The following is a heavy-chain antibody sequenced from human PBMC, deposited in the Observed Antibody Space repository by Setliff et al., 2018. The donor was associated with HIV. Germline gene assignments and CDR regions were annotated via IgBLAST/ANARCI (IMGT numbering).Heavy chain of an antibody. CDR2: IYYSGNT. D-gene: IGHD3-3*01. J-gene: IGHJ3*02. CDR3: ARVPRITTLRNAFDI. Sequence: PSETLSLTCTVSGDSLSGYYWNWIRQPPGKGLEWIGYIYYSGNTDYNPSLKSRVTISIDTSKNQFSLKLSSVTAADTAIYYCARVPRITTLRNAFDIWGQGTMVTVSS. CDR1: GDSLSGYY. V-gene: IGHV4-59*12.